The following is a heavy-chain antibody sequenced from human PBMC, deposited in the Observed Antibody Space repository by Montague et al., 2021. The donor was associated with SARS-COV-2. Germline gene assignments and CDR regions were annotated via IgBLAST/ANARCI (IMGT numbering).Heavy chain of an antibody. D-gene: IGHD3-16*01. CDR2: IYYSGST. J-gene: IGHJ4*02. Sequence: SETLSLTCTVSGGSISSYYWSWIRQPPGKGLEWIGYIYYSGSTNYNPSLKSRVTISVDTSKNQFSLKLSSVTAADTAVYYCVRGGERSLRERPLDYWGQGTLVTVSS. V-gene: IGHV4-59*01. CDR3: VRGGERSLRERPLDY. CDR1: GGSISSYY.